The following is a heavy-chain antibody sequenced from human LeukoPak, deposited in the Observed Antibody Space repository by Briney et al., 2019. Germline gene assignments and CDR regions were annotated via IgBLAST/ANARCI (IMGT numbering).Heavy chain of an antibody. D-gene: IGHD1-1*01. CDR3: ARARIGTTSADAFDI. Sequence: SGTLSLTCAVSGYSISSGYYWGWIRQPPGKGLEWIGSMYHSGNTYYNPSLKSRVTISVDTSSNQASLRLNSVTAADTAVYYCARARIGTTSADAFDIWGQGTMVTVSS. V-gene: IGHV4-38-2*01. CDR1: GYSISSGYY. CDR2: MYHSGNT. J-gene: IGHJ3*02.